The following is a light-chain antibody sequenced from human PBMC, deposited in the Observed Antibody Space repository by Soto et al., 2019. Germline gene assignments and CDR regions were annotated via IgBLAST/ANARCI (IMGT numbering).Light chain of an antibody. Sequence: DIQMTQSPSSLSASVGDRVTIACQASQDISKYLNWYPFRPGQAPKLLIYDASNLETGVPSRFRGSGSGTHFTLTIISLQPEDVATYYCQQYDNLLALTFGGGTKVQIK. CDR2: DAS. CDR3: QQYDNLLALT. V-gene: IGKV1-33*01. J-gene: IGKJ4*01. CDR1: QDISKY.